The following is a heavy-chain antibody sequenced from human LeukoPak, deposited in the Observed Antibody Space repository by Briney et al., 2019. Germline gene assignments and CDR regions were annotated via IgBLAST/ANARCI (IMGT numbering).Heavy chain of an antibody. D-gene: IGHD6-19*01. Sequence: GGSLRLSCAASGFTFNGFEMNWVRQAPGKGLEWISYISSRGSRIYYAESVEGRFTISKDDAKNTLYLQMNNLRADDTAVYYCATLRWGSGRYAGDYWGQGSLVTVSS. CDR3: ATLRWGSGRYAGDY. CDR1: GFTFNGFE. V-gene: IGHV3-48*03. J-gene: IGHJ4*02. CDR2: ISSRGSRI.